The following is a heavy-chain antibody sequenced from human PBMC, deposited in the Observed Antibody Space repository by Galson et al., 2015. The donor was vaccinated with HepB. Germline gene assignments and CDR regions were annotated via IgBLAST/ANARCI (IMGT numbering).Heavy chain of an antibody. CDR3: ARVAGASGSFFDY. V-gene: IGHV3-7*03. Sequence: SLRLSCAASGFTFGSYCMSWVRQAPGKGLEWVANMNQDGSEKYYVDSVKGRFTISRDNAKNSLYLQMNSLRAEDTAVYYCARVAGASGSFFDYWGQGTLVTVSS. CDR1: GFTFGSYC. D-gene: IGHD6-19*01. CDR2: MNQDGSEK. J-gene: IGHJ4*02.